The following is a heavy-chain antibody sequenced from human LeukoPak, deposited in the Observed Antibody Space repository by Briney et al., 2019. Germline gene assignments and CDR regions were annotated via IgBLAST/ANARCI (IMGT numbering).Heavy chain of an antibody. CDR1: GGTFSSYA. Sequence: GASVKVSCKASGGTFSSYAISWVRQGPGQGLEWVGGIIPIFGTANYAQKFQGRVTITADESTSTAYMELSSLRSEDTAVYYCARGRRDGYNIDGAFDIWGQGTMVTVSS. CDR2: IIPIFGTA. D-gene: IGHD5-24*01. J-gene: IGHJ3*02. CDR3: ARGRRDGYNIDGAFDI. V-gene: IGHV1-69*13.